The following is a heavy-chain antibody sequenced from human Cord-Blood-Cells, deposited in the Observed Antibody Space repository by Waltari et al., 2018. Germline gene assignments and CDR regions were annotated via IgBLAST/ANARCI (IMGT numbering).Heavy chain of an antibody. CDR1: GFTFDDYG. CDR3: ARAQTDGYNDAFDI. J-gene: IGHJ3*02. Sequence: EVQLVESGGGVVRPGGSLRFSCVASGFTFDDYGMSWVRQAPGKGLVWGSGINWNGGSTGYADSVKGRFTISRDNAKNSLYLQMNSLRAEDTALYHCARAQTDGYNDAFDIWGQGTMVTVSS. D-gene: IGHD5-12*01. CDR2: INWNGGST. V-gene: IGHV3-20*01.